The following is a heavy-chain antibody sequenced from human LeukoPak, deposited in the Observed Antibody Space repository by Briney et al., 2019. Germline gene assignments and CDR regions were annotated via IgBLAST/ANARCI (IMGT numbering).Heavy chain of an antibody. V-gene: IGHV4-4*07. J-gene: IGHJ4*02. Sequence: PSETLSLTCTVSGGSISSYYWSWIRQPAGKGLEWIGRIYTSGSTNYNPSLKSRVTMSVDTSKNQFSLKLSSVTAADTAVYYCAREGGGCSSTSCYAGDFDYWGQGTLVTVSS. CDR3: AREGGGCSSTSCYAGDFDY. CDR2: IYTSGST. D-gene: IGHD2-2*01. CDR1: GGSISSYY.